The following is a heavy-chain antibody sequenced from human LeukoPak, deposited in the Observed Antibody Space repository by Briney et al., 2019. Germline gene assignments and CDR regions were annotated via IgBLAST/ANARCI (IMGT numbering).Heavy chain of an antibody. Sequence: SVKVSCKASGGTFISYAISWVRQAPGQGLEWMGGIIPIFGTANYAQNLQGRATVTTDTSTSTAYMELRNLRSDDTAVYYCVRDVGYGDYGPDSWGPGTLVTVSS. CDR3: VRDVGYGDYGPDS. CDR2: IIPIFGTA. V-gene: IGHV1-69*05. CDR1: GGTFISYA. J-gene: IGHJ5*01. D-gene: IGHD4-17*01.